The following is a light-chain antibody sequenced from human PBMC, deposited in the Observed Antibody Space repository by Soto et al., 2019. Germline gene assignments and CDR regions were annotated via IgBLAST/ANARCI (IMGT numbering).Light chain of an antibody. J-gene: IGKJ2*01. CDR3: QEYHWWYP. CDR1: QSVDIN. V-gene: IGKV3-15*01. Sequence: EIVMTQSPATLSVSPGERATLSCRASQSVDINLAWFQQKPGQAPRLLIYAASTRATGIPARFSGSWSGTGFTLNISSLPSEGFAGYYRQEYHWWYPFGPGTELEIK. CDR2: AAS.